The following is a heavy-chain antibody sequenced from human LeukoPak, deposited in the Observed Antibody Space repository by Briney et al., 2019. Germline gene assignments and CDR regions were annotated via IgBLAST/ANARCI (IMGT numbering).Heavy chain of an antibody. V-gene: IGHV3-9*01. CDR1: GFTFDDYA. Sequence: PGGSLRLSCAASGFTFDDYAMHWVRQAPGKGLEWVSGISWNSGSIGYADSVKGRFTISRDNAKNSLYLQMNSLRAEDTALYYCARVGIYYYYGMDVWGQGTTVTVSS. CDR2: ISWNSGSI. J-gene: IGHJ6*02. CDR3: ARVGIYYYYGMDV.